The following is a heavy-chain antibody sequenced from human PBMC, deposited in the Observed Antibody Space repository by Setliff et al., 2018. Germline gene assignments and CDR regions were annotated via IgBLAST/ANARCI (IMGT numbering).Heavy chain of an antibody. CDR2: ISGSSEFI. V-gene: IGHV3-21*01. CDR3: ARVKEKPVLHAFDI. J-gene: IGHJ3*02. Sequence: GGSLRLSCAASGFTFSSYTINWVRQAPGKGLEWVSSISGSSEFIYYADSVKGRFTISRDNAKNSLYLQMNSLRAEDTAVYYCARVKEKPVLHAFDIWGQGTLVTVSS. D-gene: IGHD3-16*01. CDR1: GFTFSSYT.